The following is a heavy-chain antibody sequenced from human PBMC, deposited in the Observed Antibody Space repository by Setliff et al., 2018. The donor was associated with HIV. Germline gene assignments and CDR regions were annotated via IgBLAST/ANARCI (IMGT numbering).Heavy chain of an antibody. CDR1: DDPISSYY. CDR2: IYVSGDT. D-gene: IGHD2-15*01. V-gene: IGHV4-4*07. J-gene: IGHJ6*03. CDR3: ALTGHRLLRGYMDV. Sequence: SETLSLTCYVTDDPISSYYWSWVRQPAGKGLEWIGRIYVSGDTNYNPSLKSRVPMSLDTSKKHFSLNLKSVTAADTAGYYCALTGHRLLRGYMDVWGKGTTVTVSS.